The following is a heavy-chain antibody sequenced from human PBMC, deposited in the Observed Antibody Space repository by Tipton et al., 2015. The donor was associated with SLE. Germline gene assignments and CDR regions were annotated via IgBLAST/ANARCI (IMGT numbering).Heavy chain of an antibody. Sequence: SLRLSCAASGFTFSSYSMNWVRQAPGKGLEWVSSINSTSYYIYYADSVKGRFTISRDNSKNTLYLQMNSLRAEDTAVYYCAKDSYSQWLVGAFDIWGQGTMVTVSS. V-gene: IGHV3-21*04. J-gene: IGHJ3*02. CDR3: AKDSYSQWLVGAFDI. CDR2: INSTSYYI. D-gene: IGHD6-19*01. CDR1: GFTFSSYS.